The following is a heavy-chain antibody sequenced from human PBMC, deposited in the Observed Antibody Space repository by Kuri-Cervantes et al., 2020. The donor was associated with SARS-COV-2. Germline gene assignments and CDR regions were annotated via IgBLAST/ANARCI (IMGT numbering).Heavy chain of an antibody. CDR3: ARHLFAGIAVAGTWFDY. Sequence: SQTLSLTCAVSGYSISSGYYWGWIRQPPGKGLEWIGSIYHSGSTYYNPSLKSRVTISVDTSKNQFSLKLSSVTAADTAVYYCARHLFAGIAVAGTWFDYWGQGTLVTVSS. CDR2: IYHSGST. J-gene: IGHJ4*02. CDR1: GYSISSGYY. D-gene: IGHD6-19*01. V-gene: IGHV4-38-2*01.